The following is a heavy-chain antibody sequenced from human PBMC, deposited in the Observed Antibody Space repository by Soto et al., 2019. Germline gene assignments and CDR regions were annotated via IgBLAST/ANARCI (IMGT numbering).Heavy chain of an antibody. D-gene: IGHD2-21*02. CDR3: ATDPVAVTGSFIDS. V-gene: IGHV3-30-3*01. J-gene: IGHJ4*02. Sequence: XGSLRLSCAASGFTFSAYAFHWVRQAPGKGLEWLSVISYDGRETHYADSVEGRFIISRDSSKKTAYLQMNSLRGDDTAVYFCATDPVAVTGSFIDSWGQGTLVTVSS. CDR1: GFTFSAYA. CDR2: ISYDGRET.